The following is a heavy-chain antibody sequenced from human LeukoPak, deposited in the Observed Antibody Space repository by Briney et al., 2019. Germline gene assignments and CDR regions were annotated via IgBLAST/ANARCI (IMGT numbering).Heavy chain of an antibody. CDR3: ARYHHYFDY. J-gene: IGHJ4*02. V-gene: IGHV3-11*04. CDR1: GFSFSDDY. Sequence: GGSLRLSCAASGFSFSDDYMSWIRRAPGKGLEWLSYITGSSTIIKYADSVRGRFTISRDNAKNSVYLQMNSLRADDTGVYYCARYHHYFDYWGQGTLVTVSS. CDR2: ITGSSTII.